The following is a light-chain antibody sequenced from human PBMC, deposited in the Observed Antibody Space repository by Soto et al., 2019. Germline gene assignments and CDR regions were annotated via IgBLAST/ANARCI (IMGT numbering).Light chain of an antibody. Sequence: DIQMTQSPSSLSASVGDRVTITCRASQCIRKFLAWSQQKPGKVPKLLSYAASTLQSGVPYRFSGSGSGKNFTLTISSLQPEDVATYYCQKSDSAPLTFGGGTKVEIK. J-gene: IGKJ4*01. CDR2: AAS. CDR1: QCIRKF. CDR3: QKSDSAPLT. V-gene: IGKV1-27*01.